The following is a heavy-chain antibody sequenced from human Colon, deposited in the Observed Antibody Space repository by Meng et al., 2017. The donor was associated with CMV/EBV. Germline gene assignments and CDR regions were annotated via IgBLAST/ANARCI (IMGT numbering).Heavy chain of an antibody. CDR2: VSSDGKTI. J-gene: IGHJ4*02. Sequence: GGSLRLSCAGSGFTFSSYGMNWVRQAPGKGLEWVSYVSSDGKTIYYANSVRDRFTISRDNAKNSLYLRMNSLRGEDTAVYYCVRDGFYRYSSGWYFDSWGQGTLVTVSS. D-gene: IGHD6-19*01. V-gene: IGHV3-48*04. CDR3: VRDGFYRYSSGWYFDS. CDR1: GFTFSSYG.